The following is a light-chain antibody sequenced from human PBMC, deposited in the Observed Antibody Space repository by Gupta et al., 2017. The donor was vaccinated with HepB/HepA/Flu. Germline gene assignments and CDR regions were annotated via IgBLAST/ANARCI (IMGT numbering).Light chain of an antibody. CDR3: HQRNTWPFT. J-gene: IGKJ3*01. CDR2: DAS. V-gene: IGKV3-11*01. Sequence: EIVLTQSPATLSLSLGERATLSCTASQTIGNFLAWYQHKPGQPPRLLIFDASTRATGIPGRFSGSGSGTDFTLTISSLEPEDVAVYYCHQRNTWPFTFGPGTKVHV. CDR1: QTIGNF.